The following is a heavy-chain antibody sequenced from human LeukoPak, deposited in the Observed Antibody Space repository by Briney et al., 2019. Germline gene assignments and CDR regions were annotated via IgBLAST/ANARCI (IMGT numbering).Heavy chain of an antibody. J-gene: IGHJ6*03. CDR3: ARDRVVVRGVNEYYYYMDV. CDR1: GFSFSSYE. Sequence: GGSLRLSCVVSGFSFSSYEMNWVRQAPGKGLEWVSYISSSSSTIYYADSVKGRFTISRDNAKNSLYLQMNSLRAEDTAVYYCARDRVVVRGVNEYYYYMDVWGKGTTVTVSS. D-gene: IGHD3-10*01. CDR2: ISSSSSTI. V-gene: IGHV3-48*03.